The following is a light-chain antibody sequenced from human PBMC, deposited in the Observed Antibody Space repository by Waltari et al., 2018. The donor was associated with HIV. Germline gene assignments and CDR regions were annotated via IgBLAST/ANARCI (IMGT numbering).Light chain of an antibody. CDR2: WAS. CDR1: QNILYSSNNKNF. Sequence: DIVMTQSPDSLAVSLGERATINCKSSQNILYSSNNKNFVSWYQQKPGQPPKLLIYWASTRESGVPDRFSGSGSGTDFTLTISSLQAEDVAVYYCQQYYTTPLTFGGGTKVEI. V-gene: IGKV4-1*01. J-gene: IGKJ4*01. CDR3: QQYYTTPLT.